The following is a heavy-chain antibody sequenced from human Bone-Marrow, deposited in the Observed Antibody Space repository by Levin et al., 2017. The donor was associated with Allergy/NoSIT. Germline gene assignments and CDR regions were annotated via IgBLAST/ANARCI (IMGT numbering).Heavy chain of an antibody. CDR1: GYPFTTYG. D-gene: IGHD6-13*01. CDR3: ARTIPGSSWGYYGMDV. CDR2: INAGDGNT. Sequence: WASVKVSCKTSGYPFTTYGIHWMRQAPGQRPEWMGWINAGDGNTKYSPKFQGRVTITGDTSASTVYIELSSLRSEDTAVYFCARTIPGSSWGYYGMDVWGQGTTVTVSS. V-gene: IGHV1-3*01. J-gene: IGHJ6*02.